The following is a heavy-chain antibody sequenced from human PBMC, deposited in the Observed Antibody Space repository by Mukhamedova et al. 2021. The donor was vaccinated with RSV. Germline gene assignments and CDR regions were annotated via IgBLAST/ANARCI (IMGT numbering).Heavy chain of an antibody. Sequence: GWVSVISSGGTTFYADSVKGRFTISRDTSKNMMYLQRNSLRGDDTATYYCATGGAGRGVGGLAFDNWGQET. CDR2: ISSGGTT. V-gene: IGHV3-53*01. D-gene: IGHD2-15*01. J-gene: IGHJ4*02. CDR3: ATGGAGRGVGGLAFDN.